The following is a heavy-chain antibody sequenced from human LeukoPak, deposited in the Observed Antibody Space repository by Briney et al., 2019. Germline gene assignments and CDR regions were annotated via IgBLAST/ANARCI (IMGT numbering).Heavy chain of an antibody. J-gene: IGHJ1*01. CDR3: ARVAVHYYGSGSYYPEYFQH. V-gene: IGHV1-2*02. D-gene: IGHD3-10*01. CDR1: GYTFTGYY. Sequence: GASVKVSCKASGYTFTGYYMHWVRQAPGQGLEWMGWINPNSGGTNYAQKFQGRVTMTRDTSISTAYMELSRLRSDDTAVYYCARVAVHYYGSGSYYPEYFQHWGQGTLVTVSS. CDR2: INPNSGGT.